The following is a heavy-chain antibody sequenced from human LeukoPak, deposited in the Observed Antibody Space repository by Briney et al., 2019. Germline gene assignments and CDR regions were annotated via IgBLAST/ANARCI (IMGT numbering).Heavy chain of an antibody. CDR2: IYPGDSDT. Sequence: PGESLKISCKGSGYSFTTYWIAWVRQMPGKVLEWMGVIYPGDSDTRYSPSFQGQVTLSADKSISTAYLQWSSLKASDTAIYYCARALVGAATLSYWGQGTLVTVSS. D-gene: IGHD1-26*01. CDR3: ARALVGAATLSY. CDR1: GYSFTTYW. V-gene: IGHV5-51*01. J-gene: IGHJ4*02.